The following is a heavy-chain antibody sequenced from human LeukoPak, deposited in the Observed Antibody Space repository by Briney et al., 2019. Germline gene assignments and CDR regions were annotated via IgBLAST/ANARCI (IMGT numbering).Heavy chain of an antibody. CDR2: ISSTSSYI. CDR3: ARGREEDWFDP. CDR1: GFTFSTYN. Sequence: GGSLRLSCAASGFTFSTYNMNWVRQAPGKGLKWVSSISSTSSYIYYADSVKGRFTISRGNAKNSLYLQMNSLRAEDTAVYYCARGREEDWFDPWGQGTLVTVSS. J-gene: IGHJ5*02. V-gene: IGHV3-21*01. D-gene: IGHD1-26*01.